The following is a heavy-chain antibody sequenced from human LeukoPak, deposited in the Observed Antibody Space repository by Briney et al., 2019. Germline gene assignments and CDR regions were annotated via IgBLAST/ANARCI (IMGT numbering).Heavy chain of an antibody. CDR2: IIPILGIA. D-gene: IGHD2-15*01. CDR1: VGTFSSYA. CDR3: ARGGPVAATERYFDY. V-gene: IGHV1-69*04. J-gene: IGHJ4*02. Sequence: GASVKVSCKASVGTFSSYAISWVRQAPGQGLEWMGRIIPILGIANYAQKFQGRVTITADKSTSTAYMELSSLRSEDTAVYYCARGGPVAATERYFDYWGQGTLVTVSS.